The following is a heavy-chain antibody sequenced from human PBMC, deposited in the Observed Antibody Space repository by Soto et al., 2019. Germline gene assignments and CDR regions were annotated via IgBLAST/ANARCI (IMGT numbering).Heavy chain of an antibody. Sequence: GESLNISCQCSGYRFTNYWIGWVRQLPGKSLEGMGIIWPGLYDTRDSPSFQGQYTISAVKPISTTYLQWGSLKASDTAMYYCAGPSHDYYDGSGYPISLDAFDYWGQGTMVTVSS. CDR3: AGPSHDYYDGSGYPISLDAFDY. CDR2: IWPGLYDT. V-gene: IGHV5-51*01. D-gene: IGHD3-22*01. J-gene: IGHJ3*01. CDR1: GYRFTNYW.